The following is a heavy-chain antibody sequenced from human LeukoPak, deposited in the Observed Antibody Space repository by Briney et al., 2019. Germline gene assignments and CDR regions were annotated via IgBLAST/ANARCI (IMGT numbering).Heavy chain of an antibody. Sequence: ASVKVSCKASGYTFTGYYMHWVRQAPGQGLEWMGWINPNSGGTNYAQKLQGRVTMTRDTSISTAYMELSRLRSDDTAVYYCARDLSPRYDFWSGYYPRGYWGQGTLVTVSS. V-gene: IGHV1-2*02. CDR3: ARDLSPRYDFWSGYYPRGY. D-gene: IGHD3-3*01. J-gene: IGHJ4*02. CDR1: GYTFTGYY. CDR2: INPNSGGT.